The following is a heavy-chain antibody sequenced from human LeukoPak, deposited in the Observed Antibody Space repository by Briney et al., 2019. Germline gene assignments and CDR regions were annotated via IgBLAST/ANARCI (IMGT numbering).Heavy chain of an antibody. CDR2: INTTVGDT. J-gene: IGHJ3*02. D-gene: IGHD6-25*01. Sequence: ASVKVSCKASGYTFTSYYLHSVRQAPGHELQWMGIINTTVGDTIYAQRFQGRVTMTRDMSTSTVYMELSSLRSEDTAVYYCARYGFSSVWQGGWHAFDIWGHGTMVTVSS. V-gene: IGHV1-46*01. CDR1: GYTFTSYY. CDR3: ARYGFSSVWQGGWHAFDI.